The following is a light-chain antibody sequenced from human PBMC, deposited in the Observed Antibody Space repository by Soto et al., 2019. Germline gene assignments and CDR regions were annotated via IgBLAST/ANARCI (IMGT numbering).Light chain of an antibody. J-gene: IGKJ1*01. CDR2: TAS. CDR3: QKYDRDPWT. CDR1: QGSKNY. Sequence: DVQMTQSPSSLSASVGDRVTITCRASQGSKNYLAWYQQKPGKVPKVLIYTASTLQSGIPSRFSGSGFGTDFTLNISSLQPEDVATYYSQKYDRDPWTFGQGTKVEIK. V-gene: IGKV1-27*01.